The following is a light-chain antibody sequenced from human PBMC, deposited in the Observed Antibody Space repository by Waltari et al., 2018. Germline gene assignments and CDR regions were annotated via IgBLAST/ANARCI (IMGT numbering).Light chain of an antibody. Sequence: DIQMTQSPSSLSASVGDRVTITCRASQTISRYLHWYQQKPGKAPKLLIYGASTLQSGVPSRFSGSGSGTEFTLTISSLQPDDFAIYYCQQSYSPLTWTFGQGT. V-gene: IGKV1-39*01. J-gene: IGKJ1*01. CDR1: QTISRY. CDR3: QQSYSPLTWT. CDR2: GAS.